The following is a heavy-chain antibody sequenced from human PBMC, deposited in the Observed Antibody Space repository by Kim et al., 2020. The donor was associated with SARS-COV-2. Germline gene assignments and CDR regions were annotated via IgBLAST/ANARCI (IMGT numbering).Heavy chain of an antibody. CDR2: ITSGGAI. CDR1: EFTFSDYG. Sequence: GGSLRLSCATSEFTFSDYGMSWVRQAPMKGLEFVSTITSGGAIYYADSVKGRFTISRDNAKNTLYLQMNSLRVEDTAVYYCAKPSASSSAVGSYY. CDR3: AKPSASSSAVGSYY. J-gene: IGHJ6*01. D-gene: IGHD3-10*01. V-gene: IGHV3-23*01.